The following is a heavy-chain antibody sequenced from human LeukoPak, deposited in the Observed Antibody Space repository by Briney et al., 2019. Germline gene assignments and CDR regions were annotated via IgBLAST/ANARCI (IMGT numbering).Heavy chain of an antibody. V-gene: IGHV3-48*03. Sequence: GGSLRLSCAASGFTFSSYEMNWVRQAPGKGLEWVSYISGSGSTIYYADSVKGRFTISRDNAKNSLYLQMNSLRAEDTAVYYCARPYVDTAGDYWGQGTLVTVSS. J-gene: IGHJ4*02. CDR1: GFTFSSYE. CDR2: ISGSGSTI. CDR3: ARPYVDTAGDY. D-gene: IGHD5-18*01.